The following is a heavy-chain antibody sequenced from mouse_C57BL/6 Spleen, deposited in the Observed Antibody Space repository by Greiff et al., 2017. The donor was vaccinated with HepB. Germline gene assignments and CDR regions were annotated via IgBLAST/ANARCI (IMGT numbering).Heavy chain of an antibody. CDR2: INPNYGTT. D-gene: IGHD1-1*01. CDR1: GYSFTDYN. CDR3: AREGGSRGPNWYFDV. V-gene: IGHV1-39*01. Sequence: EVKLVESGPELVKPGASVKISCKASGYSFTDYNMNWVKQSNGKSLEWIGVINPNYGTTSYNQKFKGKATLTVDQSSSTAYMQLNSLTSEDSAVYYCAREGGSRGPNWYFDVWGTGTTVTVSS. J-gene: IGHJ1*03.